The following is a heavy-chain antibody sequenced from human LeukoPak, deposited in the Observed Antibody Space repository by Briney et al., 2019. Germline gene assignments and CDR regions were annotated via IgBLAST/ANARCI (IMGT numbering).Heavy chain of an antibody. Sequence: GGSLRLSCAASRFSFSSYAMSWVRQAPGKGLEWVSAISGSGGSTYYADSVKGRFTISRDNSKNTLYLQMNSLRAEDTAVYYCAKGEAGYYGSGSQDAFDIWGQGTMVTVSS. V-gene: IGHV3-23*01. CDR1: RFSFSSYA. D-gene: IGHD3-10*01. CDR2: ISGSGGST. CDR3: AKGEAGYYGSGSQDAFDI. J-gene: IGHJ3*02.